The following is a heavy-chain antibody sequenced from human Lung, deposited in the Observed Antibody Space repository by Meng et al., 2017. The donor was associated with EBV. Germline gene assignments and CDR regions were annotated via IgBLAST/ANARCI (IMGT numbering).Heavy chain of an antibody. CDR3: SRDLVGSDDY. J-gene: IGHJ4*02. V-gene: IGHV3-74*01. CDR1: GFTFSNYW. CDR2: LNEDGATT. D-gene: IGHD2-8*02. Sequence: EVQLVESXXAXVXXGGXLRLSCAASGFTFSNYWMHWVRQAPGKGLMWVSRLNEDGATTTYADSVKGRFTISRDNAKNTLYLHMNSLRADDTAVYYCSRDLVGSDDYWGQGTLVTVSS.